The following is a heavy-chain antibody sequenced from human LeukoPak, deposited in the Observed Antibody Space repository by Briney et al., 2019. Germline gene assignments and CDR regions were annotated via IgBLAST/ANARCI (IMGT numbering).Heavy chain of an antibody. CDR3: ARGAGSSSEYYFDY. J-gene: IGHJ4*02. CDR2: IIPIFGTA. D-gene: IGHD6-6*01. CDR1: GGTFSSYA. Sequence: ASVKVSCKASGGTFSSYAISWVRQAPGQGLEWMGGIIPIFGTANYAQKFQGRVTITADESTSTAYMELGSLRSEDAAVYYCARGAGSSSEYYFDYWGQGTLVTVSS. V-gene: IGHV1-69*13.